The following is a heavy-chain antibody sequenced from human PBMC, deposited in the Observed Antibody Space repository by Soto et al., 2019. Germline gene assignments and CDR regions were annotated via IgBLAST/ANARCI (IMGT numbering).Heavy chain of an antibody. CDR2: INAGNGNT. CDR1: GYTLTSYA. Sequence: QVPLVQSGAEVKKPGASVKVSCKASGYTLTSYAMHWVRQAPGQRLEWMGWINAGNGNTKYSQKFQDRVTITRDTSAITAYMELSSLRSEDTAVYYCARESGDIVVVPTTTEDYGMDVWGQGTTVTVPS. J-gene: IGHJ6*02. V-gene: IGHV1-3*01. D-gene: IGHD2-2*01. CDR3: ARESGDIVVVPTTTEDYGMDV.